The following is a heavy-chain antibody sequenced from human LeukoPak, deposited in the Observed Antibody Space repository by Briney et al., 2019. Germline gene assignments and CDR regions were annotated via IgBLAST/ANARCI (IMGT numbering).Heavy chain of an antibody. CDR2: NYHSGST. J-gene: IGHJ3*02. V-gene: IGHV4-4*02. D-gene: IGHD1-1*01. Sequence: PSGTLSLTCAVSGGSITSGNWWWWVRPPPGKGLEWIGENYHSGSTNYNPSLKSRVTISVDKSKNQFSLKLTSVTAADTAVYYCARDETTPSNDAFDIWGQGTMVTVSS. CDR1: GGSITSGNW. CDR3: ARDETTPSNDAFDI.